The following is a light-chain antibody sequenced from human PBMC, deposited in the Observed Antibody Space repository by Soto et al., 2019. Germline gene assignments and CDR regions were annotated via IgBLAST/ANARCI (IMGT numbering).Light chain of an antibody. V-gene: IGKV3-20*01. CDR2: GTS. Sequence: EIVMTQSPATLSLSLGDRANLPCRASQTVSNNYLAWYQQKPGQAPRLLIYGTSNRATGIPDRFSGSGSGTDFTLTISRLEPEDFVIYYCQQYGSSPWTFGQGTKVDIK. J-gene: IGKJ1*01. CDR1: QTVSNNY. CDR3: QQYGSSPWT.